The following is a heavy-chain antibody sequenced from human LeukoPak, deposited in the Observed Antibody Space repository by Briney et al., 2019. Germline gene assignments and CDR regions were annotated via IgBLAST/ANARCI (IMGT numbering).Heavy chain of an antibody. CDR2: INHSGST. CDR3: ARDTTGYSYGSGIDY. J-gene: IGHJ4*02. CDR1: GGSLNAYY. D-gene: IGHD5-18*01. V-gene: IGHV4-34*01. Sequence: SETLSLTCTVYGGSLNAYYWSWIRQPPGKGLEWIGEINHSGSTNYNPSLKSRVTISVDTSKNQFSLKLSSVTAADTAVYYCARDTTGYSYGSGIDYWGQGTLVTVSS.